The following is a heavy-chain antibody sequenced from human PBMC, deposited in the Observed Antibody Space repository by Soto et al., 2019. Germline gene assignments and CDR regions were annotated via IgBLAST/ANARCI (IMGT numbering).Heavy chain of an antibody. Sequence: SETLSLTCTVSGGSISSYYWSWIRQPPGKGLEWIGYIYYSGSTNYNPSLKSRVTISVDTSKNQFSLKLSSVTAADTAVYCCARRKGGYDWVFDYWGQGTLVTVSS. J-gene: IGHJ4*02. CDR2: IYYSGST. CDR1: GGSISSYY. CDR3: ARRKGGYDWVFDY. V-gene: IGHV4-59*08. D-gene: IGHD5-12*01.